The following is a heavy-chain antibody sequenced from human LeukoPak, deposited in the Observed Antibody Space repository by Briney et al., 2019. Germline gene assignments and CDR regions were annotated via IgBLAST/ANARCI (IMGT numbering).Heavy chain of an antibody. CDR1: GYIFTTYY. V-gene: IGHV1-69*02. CDR3: ARKVPAAQSMDV. CDR2: IIPILGIA. J-gene: IGHJ6*02. Sequence: SVKVSCKASGYIFTTYYIHWVRQAPGQGLEWMGRIIPILGIANYAQKFQGRVTITADKSTSTAYMELSSLRSEDTAVYYCARKVPAAQSMDVWGQGTTVTVSS. D-gene: IGHD2-2*01.